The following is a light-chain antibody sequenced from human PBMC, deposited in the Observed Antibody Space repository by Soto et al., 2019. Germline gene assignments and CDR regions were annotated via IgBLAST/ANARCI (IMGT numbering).Light chain of an antibody. CDR2: GNS. CDR3: QSYDSSLSGNVV. J-gene: IGLJ2*01. V-gene: IGLV1-40*01. CDR1: SSKIGAGYD. Sequence: QSVLTQPPSVSGAPGQRVTISCTGSSSKIGAGYDVHWYQQLPGTAPKLLIYGNSNRPSGVPDRFSGSKSGTSASLAITGLQAEDEADYYCQSYDSSLSGNVVFGGGTQLTVL.